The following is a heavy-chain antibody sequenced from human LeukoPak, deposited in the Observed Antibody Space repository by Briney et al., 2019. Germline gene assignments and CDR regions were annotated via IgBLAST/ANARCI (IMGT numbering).Heavy chain of an antibody. CDR2: IYYSGST. D-gene: IGHD4-17*01. Sequence: SETLSLTCTVSGGSISSYYWSWIRQPPGKGLEWIGYIYYSGSTYYNPSLKSRVTISVDTSKNQFSLKLSPVTAADTAVYYCARLDNDYGDYLSAKIDYWGQGTLVTVSS. CDR1: GGSISSYY. CDR3: ARLDNDYGDYLSAKIDY. J-gene: IGHJ4*02. V-gene: IGHV4-59*12.